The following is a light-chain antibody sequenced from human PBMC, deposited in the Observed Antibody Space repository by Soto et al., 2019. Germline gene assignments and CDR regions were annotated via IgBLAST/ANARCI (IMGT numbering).Light chain of an antibody. V-gene: IGLV2-11*01. J-gene: IGLJ2*01. CDR3: CSKAGTSTAV. Sequence: QSVLTQPRSVSGSPGQSVTISCTGTSSDVGGYNYVSWYQQHPGQAPKLMIYDVNKWPSGVPDRFSGSKSGNTASLSISGLQAEDEADYYCCSKAGTSTAVFGGGTKLTVL. CDR2: DVN. CDR1: SSDVGGYNY.